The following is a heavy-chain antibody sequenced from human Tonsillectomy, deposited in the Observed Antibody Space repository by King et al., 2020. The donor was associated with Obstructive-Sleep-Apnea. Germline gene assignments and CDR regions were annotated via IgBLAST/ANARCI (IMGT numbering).Heavy chain of an antibody. CDR1: GYSFTGYY. Sequence: VQLVESGAEVKKPGASVKVSCKASGYSFTGYYIHWVRQAPGEGLEWVGWINPNSGGTNYAQKFQGRVTMTRETSISTAYMELRRLRSDDTAGYYCAKTFKAGYCSGGSCSPKDVWGQGTTVTVSS. V-gene: IGHV1-2*02. D-gene: IGHD2-15*01. J-gene: IGHJ6*02. CDR3: AKTFKAGYCSGGSCSPKDV. CDR2: INPNSGGT.